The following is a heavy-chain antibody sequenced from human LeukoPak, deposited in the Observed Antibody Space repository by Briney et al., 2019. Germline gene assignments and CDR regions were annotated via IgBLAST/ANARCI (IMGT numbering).Heavy chain of an antibody. Sequence: SETLSLTCTVSGGSISRSSYYWGWIRQPPGKGLEWIGSIYYSGSTYYNPSLKSRVTISVDTSKNQFSLKLSSVTAADTAVYYCARHVYGSGSYADYWGQETLVTVSS. D-gene: IGHD3-10*01. CDR1: GGSISRSSYY. CDR2: IYYSGST. V-gene: IGHV4-39*01. J-gene: IGHJ4*02. CDR3: ARHVYGSGSYADY.